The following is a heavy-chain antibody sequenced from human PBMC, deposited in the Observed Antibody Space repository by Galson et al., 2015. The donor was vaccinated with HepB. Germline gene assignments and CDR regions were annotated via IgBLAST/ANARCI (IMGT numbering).Heavy chain of an antibody. CDR1: GGTFSTYA. D-gene: IGHD2-21*02. CDR3: ARREQHCGSDCYAFDI. Sequence: SVKVSCKASGGTFSTYAVFWARQVPGQGLEWMGGIIPVFRTPKYAQRFQDRITITADDSTGTAYMELSSLTSDDTAVYYCARREQHCGSDCYAFDIWGQGTMVTVSS. V-gene: IGHV1-69*13. CDR2: IIPVFRTP. J-gene: IGHJ3*02.